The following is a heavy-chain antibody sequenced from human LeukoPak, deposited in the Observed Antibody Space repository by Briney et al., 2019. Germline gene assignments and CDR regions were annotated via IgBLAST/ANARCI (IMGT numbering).Heavy chain of an antibody. J-gene: IGHJ5*02. CDR1: GFTFSSYG. Sequence: PGRPLRLSCAASGFTFSSYGMHWVRQPPGKGLEWVAIISYDGSHKYYADSVRGRFTISRDNSKSTLYLQMNSLRVEDTAVYYCARRRIDPGNWLDPWGQGTLVTVSS. D-gene: IGHD2/OR15-2a*01. V-gene: IGHV3-30*03. CDR2: ISYDGSHK. CDR3: ARRRIDPGNWLDP.